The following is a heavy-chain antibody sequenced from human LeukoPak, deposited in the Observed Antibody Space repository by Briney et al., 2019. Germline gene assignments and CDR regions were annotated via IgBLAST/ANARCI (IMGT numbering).Heavy chain of an antibody. CDR1: GGSIESYY. Sequence: SETLSLTCSVSGGSIESYYWSWIRQPPGKGLEFIGYIAASGTTKHNPSLKSRVTLSMDTSKNQFSLNLYPVTAADTAVYYCARHDDIGVFRNGLDVWGQGTTVTVSS. CDR3: ARHDDIGVFRNGLDV. CDR2: IAASGTT. D-gene: IGHD1-1*01. V-gene: IGHV4-4*08. J-gene: IGHJ6*02.